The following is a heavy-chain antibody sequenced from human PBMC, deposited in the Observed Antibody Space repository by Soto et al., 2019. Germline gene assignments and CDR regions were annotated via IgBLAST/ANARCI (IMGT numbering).Heavy chain of an antibody. D-gene: IGHD2-15*01. V-gene: IGHV3-74*01. J-gene: IGHJ6*03. CDR3: AGGDCVGGTCYSLAGSFYYYMDV. Sequence: EVQLVESGGGLVQPGGSLRLSCAASGFTFSHYWMYWVRQAPGKGLVWVSRINSDGSVSSYADSVKGRLTISRDNVKNTLYLQMDSLRAEDTAVYYCAGGDCVGGTCYSLAGSFYYYMDVWGKGPTVTVFS. CDR1: GFTFSHYW. CDR2: INSDGSVS.